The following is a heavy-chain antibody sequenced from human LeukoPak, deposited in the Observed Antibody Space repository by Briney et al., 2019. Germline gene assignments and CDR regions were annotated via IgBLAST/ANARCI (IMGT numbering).Heavy chain of an antibody. V-gene: IGHV4-59*01. J-gene: IGHJ4*02. CDR2: IYYSGST. CDR3: ARGEVDDYGDYYYFDY. CDR1: GGSISSYY. D-gene: IGHD4-17*01. Sequence: SETLSLTCTVSGGSISSYYWSWIRQPPGKGLEWVGDIYYSGSTNYNPSLKSRVTISVGTSKNQFSLKLSSVTAADTAVYYCARGEVDDYGDYYYFDYWGQGTLVTVSS.